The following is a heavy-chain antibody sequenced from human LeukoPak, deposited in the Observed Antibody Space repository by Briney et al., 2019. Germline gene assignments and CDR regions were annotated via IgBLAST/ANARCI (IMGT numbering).Heavy chain of an antibody. CDR3: ARALNGYDY. CDR2: ISSSSSTI. Sequence: GGSLRLSCTVSGFTFSSYSMNWVRQAPGKGLEWVSYISSSSSTIYYADSVKGRFTISGDNAKNSLYLQMNSLRAEDTAVYYCARALNGYDYWGQGTLVTVSS. J-gene: IGHJ4*02. V-gene: IGHV3-48*01. D-gene: IGHD5-24*01. CDR1: GFTFSSYS.